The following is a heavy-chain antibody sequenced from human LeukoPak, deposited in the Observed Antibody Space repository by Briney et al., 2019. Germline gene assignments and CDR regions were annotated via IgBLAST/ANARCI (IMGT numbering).Heavy chain of an antibody. D-gene: IGHD3-3*01. CDR1: GGSISRSTYY. J-gene: IGHJ3*02. V-gene: IGHV4-39*01. CDR2: IYNSGST. CDR3: ARPSRFWSGYAFDI. Sequence: SETLSLTCSVFGGSISRSTYYWGWIRQAPGKGLEWIGSIYNSGSTYYNPSLKRRVSLSVDTSKNQFSLKLSSVTAADTAVYYYARPSRFWSGYAFDIWGQGTMVTVSS.